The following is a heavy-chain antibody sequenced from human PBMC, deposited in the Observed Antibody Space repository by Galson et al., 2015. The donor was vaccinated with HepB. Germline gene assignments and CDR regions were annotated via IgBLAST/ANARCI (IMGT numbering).Heavy chain of an antibody. J-gene: IGHJ4*02. Sequence: SLRLSCAVSGFTVISNYMTWVRQAPGKGLEWVSVLYSGGDTYYKDSVKGRFTISSDNSKNTLFLEMMSLGAEDTAVYFCARARVYFDEGDYYYDRFDDWGQGTLVTVSA. CDR2: LYSGGDT. CDR1: GFTVISNY. D-gene: IGHD3-22*01. CDR3: ARARVYFDEGDYYYDRFDD. V-gene: IGHV3-66*01.